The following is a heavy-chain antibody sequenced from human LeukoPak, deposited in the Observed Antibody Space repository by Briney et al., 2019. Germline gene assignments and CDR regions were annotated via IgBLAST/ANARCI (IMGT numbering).Heavy chain of an antibody. J-gene: IGHJ4*02. D-gene: IGHD4-17*01. V-gene: IGHV1-2*02. CDR2: INPNSGGT. CDR3: ARETGTVTTSYYFDY. Sequence: ASVKVSCKASGYTFTGYYMHWVRQAPGQGLEWMGWINPNSGGTNYAQKFQGRVTMTRDTSTSTAYMELRSPRSDDTAVYYCARETGTVTTSYYFDYWGQGTLVTVST. CDR1: GYTFTGYY.